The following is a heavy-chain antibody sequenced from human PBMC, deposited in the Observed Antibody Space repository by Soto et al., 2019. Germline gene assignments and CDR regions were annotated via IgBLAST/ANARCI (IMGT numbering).Heavy chain of an antibody. V-gene: IGHV3-48*01. CDR3: ASGGSGPDAFDI. J-gene: IGHJ3*02. Sequence: SLRLSCAASGFTFSSYSMNWVRQAPGKGLEWVSYISSSSSTIYYADSVKGRFTISRDNAKNSLYLQMNSLRAEDTAVYYCASGGSGPDAFDIWGKGTMVTVSS. CDR2: ISSSSSTI. CDR1: GFTFSSYS. D-gene: IGHD3-10*01.